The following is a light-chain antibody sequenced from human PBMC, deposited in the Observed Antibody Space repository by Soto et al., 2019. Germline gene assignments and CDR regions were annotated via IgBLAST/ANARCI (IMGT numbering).Light chain of an antibody. J-gene: IGKJ4*01. V-gene: IGKV2-30*01. CDR2: KVS. CDR3: MQGTHWPLT. CDR1: QSLVYSDGDTY. Sequence: DVVMTQSPLSLPVTLGQPASISCRSSQSLVYSDGDTYLSWFQQRPGQSPRRLIYKVSNRDSGVPVRFSGSGSGTDFTLKISRVEAEDVGVYYCMQGTHWPLTFGGGTKVEIK.